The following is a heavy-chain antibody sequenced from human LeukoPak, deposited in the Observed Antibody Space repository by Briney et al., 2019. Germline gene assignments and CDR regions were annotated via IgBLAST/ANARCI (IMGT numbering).Heavy chain of an antibody. J-gene: IGHJ4*02. CDR1: GFTFSDYY. CDR3: ARDPGVSFRSTAMATGY. D-gene: IGHD5-18*01. Sequence: GGSLRLSCAASGFTFSDYYMSWIRQAPGKGLEWVSYISSSGSTIYYADSVKGRFTISRDNAKNSLYLQMNSLRAEDTAVYYCARDPGVSFRSTAMATGYWGQGTLVTVSS. V-gene: IGHV3-11*01. CDR2: ISSSGSTI.